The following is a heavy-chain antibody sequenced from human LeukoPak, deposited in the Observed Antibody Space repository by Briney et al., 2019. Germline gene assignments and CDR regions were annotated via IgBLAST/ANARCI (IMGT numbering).Heavy chain of an antibody. Sequence: GGSLRLSCAASGFTFDDHGMSWVRQTPGKGLEWVSLINWDGGSTYYADSVKGRFAISRDNNKNSLYLQMTSLRTEDTALYYCTKGSNTWPSLFDYWGQGTLVTVSS. CDR2: INWDGGST. D-gene: IGHD2-2*02. CDR1: GFTFDDHG. J-gene: IGHJ4*02. CDR3: TKGSNTWPSLFDY. V-gene: IGHV3-43*01.